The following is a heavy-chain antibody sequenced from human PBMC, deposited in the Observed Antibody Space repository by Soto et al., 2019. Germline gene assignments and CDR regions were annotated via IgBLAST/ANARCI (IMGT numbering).Heavy chain of an antibody. V-gene: IGHV4-59*01. CDR2: IYYSGST. Sequence: SETLSLTCTVSGDSISSYYWTWIRQPPGKGLEWIGYIYYSGSTNYNPSLKSRVTISVDTSKNQFSLKLTSVTAADTAVYYCARGVATIGPRGQGTLVTVPS. CDR3: ARGVATIGP. D-gene: IGHD5-12*01. CDR1: GDSISSYY. J-gene: IGHJ5*02.